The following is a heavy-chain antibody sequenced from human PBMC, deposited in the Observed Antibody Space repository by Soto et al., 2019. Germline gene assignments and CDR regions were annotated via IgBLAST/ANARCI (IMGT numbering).Heavy chain of an antibody. Sequence: SETLSLTCAVYGGSFSGYYWSWIRQPPGKGLEWIGEINHSGSTNYNPSLKSRVTISVDTSKNQFSLKLSSVTAADTAVYYCARLAHSSSWTGINYWGQGTLVTVSS. CDR1: GGSFSGYY. V-gene: IGHV4-34*01. CDR2: INHSGST. J-gene: IGHJ4*02. CDR3: ARLAHSSSWTGINY. D-gene: IGHD6-13*01.